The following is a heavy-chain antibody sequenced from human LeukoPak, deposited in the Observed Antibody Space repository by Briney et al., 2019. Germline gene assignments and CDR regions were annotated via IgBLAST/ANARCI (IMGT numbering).Heavy chain of an antibody. CDR3: ARDSYDSSSSYFFLKLLDY. D-gene: IGHD3-22*01. Sequence: ASGKVSCKATGTTLSNYGITWVRQAPGQGLEWMGWITPFNGNTDYAQKFQGRVTMTTDTSTNTAYMELRSLRSDDTAVYYCARDSYDSSSSYFFLKLLDYWGQGTLVAVSS. V-gene: IGHV1-18*01. CDR1: GTTLSNYG. J-gene: IGHJ4*02. CDR2: ITPFNGNT.